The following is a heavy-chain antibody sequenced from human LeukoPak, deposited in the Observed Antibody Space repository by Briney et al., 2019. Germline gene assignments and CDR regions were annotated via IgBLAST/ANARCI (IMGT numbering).Heavy chain of an antibody. CDR1: GFSFTTHA. CDR2: IKQDGSEK. J-gene: IGHJ6*03. D-gene: IGHD6-6*01. CDR3: ARGRPGNYMDV. Sequence: GGSLRLSCVASGFSFTTHAMGWVRQAPGKGLEWVANIKQDGSEKYYVDSVKGRFTISRDNAKDSLYLQMNSLRAEDTAVYYCARGRPGNYMDVWGKGTTVTVSS. V-gene: IGHV3-7*01.